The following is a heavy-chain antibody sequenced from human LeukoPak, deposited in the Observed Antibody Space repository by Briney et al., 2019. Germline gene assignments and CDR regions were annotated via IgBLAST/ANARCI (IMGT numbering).Heavy chain of an antibody. CDR2: IHPNSGGT. CDR3: AAGGYGDYSAY. Sequence: GASVKVSCKASGYTFTDFYIHWVRQAPGQGLEWMGWIHPNSGGTHSAQKFQGRVTMTRDTSSSTAYMELSRLTSDDTAVYYCAAGGYGDYSAYWGQGTLVTVSS. J-gene: IGHJ4*02. CDR1: GYTFTDFY. V-gene: IGHV1-2*02. D-gene: IGHD3-16*01.